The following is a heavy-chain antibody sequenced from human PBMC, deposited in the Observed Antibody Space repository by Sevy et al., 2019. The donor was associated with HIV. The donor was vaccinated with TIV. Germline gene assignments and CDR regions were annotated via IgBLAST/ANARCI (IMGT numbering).Heavy chain of an antibody. CDR2: IYHSGST. Sequence: SETLSLTCAVSGGSISSGGYSWSWIRQPPGKGLEWIGYIYHSGSTYYNPSLKSRVTISVDRSKNQFSLKLSSVTAAATAVYYCARGADNRAFDYWGQGTLVTVSS. CDR1: GGSISSGGYS. D-gene: IGHD2-15*01. CDR3: ARGADNRAFDY. J-gene: IGHJ4*02. V-gene: IGHV4-30-2*01.